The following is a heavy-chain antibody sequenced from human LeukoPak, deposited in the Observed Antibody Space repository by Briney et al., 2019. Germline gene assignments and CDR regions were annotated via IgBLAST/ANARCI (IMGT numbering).Heavy chain of an antibody. V-gene: IGHV3-30*02. J-gene: IGHJ4*02. CDR2: IRYDGSNK. Sequence: GGSLRLSCAASGFTFSSYGMHWVRQAPGKGLEWVAFIRYDGSNKYYADSVKGRFTISRDNSKNTLYLQMNSLRAEDTAAYYCAKDYHDILTGHFDYWGQGTLVTVSS. CDR1: GFTFSSYG. CDR3: AKDYHDILTGHFDY. D-gene: IGHD3-9*01.